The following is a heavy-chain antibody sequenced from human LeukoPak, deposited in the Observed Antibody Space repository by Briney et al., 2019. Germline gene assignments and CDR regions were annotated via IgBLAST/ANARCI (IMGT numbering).Heavy chain of an antibody. CDR2: ISGSGGST. CDR3: AKDRSPVTIFGVVGYFDL. Sequence: GGSLRLSCAASGSTFSSYAMSWVRQAPGKGLEWVSAISGSGGSTYYADSVKGRFTISRDNSKNTLYLQMNSLRAEDTAVYYCAKDRSPVTIFGVVGYFDLWGRGTLVTVSS. J-gene: IGHJ2*01. V-gene: IGHV3-23*01. CDR1: GSTFSSYA. D-gene: IGHD3-3*01.